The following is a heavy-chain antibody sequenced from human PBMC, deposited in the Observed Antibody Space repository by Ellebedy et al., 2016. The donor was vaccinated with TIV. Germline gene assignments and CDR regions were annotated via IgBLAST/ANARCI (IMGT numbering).Heavy chain of an antibody. CDR2: ISYDGSEK. V-gene: IGHV3-30*18. D-gene: IGHD6-13*01. J-gene: IGHJ4*02. CDR3: AKIVTSSWSFDY. Sequence: GESLKISCAASGFTFSSYSMHWVRQAPGKGLEWVTLISYDGSEKYNADSVKGRFTISRDNSKNTLYLQMNSLRAEDTAVYYCAKIVTSSWSFDYWGQGTQVTVSS. CDR1: GFTFSSYS.